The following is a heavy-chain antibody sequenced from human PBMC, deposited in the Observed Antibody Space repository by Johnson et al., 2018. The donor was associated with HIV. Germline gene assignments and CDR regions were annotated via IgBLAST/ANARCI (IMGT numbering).Heavy chain of an antibody. CDR3: ARDRPASSGYLGWI. CDR1: EFTFSSYA. D-gene: IGHD3-22*01. Sequence: QEQLVESGGGVVQPGRSLRLSCAASEFTFSSYAMHWVRQAPGKGLEWVAVISFDGTNEYYADSVKGRFTISRDNSNNTLYLQMNSLRAEDTAVYYCARDRPASSGYLGWIWGQGTMVTVSS. CDR2: ISFDGTNE. V-gene: IGHV3-30*04. J-gene: IGHJ3*02.